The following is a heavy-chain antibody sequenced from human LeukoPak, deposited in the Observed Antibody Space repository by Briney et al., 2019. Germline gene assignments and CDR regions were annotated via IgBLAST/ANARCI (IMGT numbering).Heavy chain of an antibody. CDR3: ARRKVRGVMRYYYYYGMDV. V-gene: IGHV4-34*01. D-gene: IGHD3-10*01. Sequence: SETLSLTCAVYGGSFSGYYWSWIRQPPGKGLEWIGEINHSGSTNYNPSLKSRVTISVDTSKNQFSLKLSSVTAADTAVYYCARRKVRGVMRYYYYYGMDVWGQGTTVTVSS. CDR2: INHSGST. CDR1: GGSFSGYY. J-gene: IGHJ6*02.